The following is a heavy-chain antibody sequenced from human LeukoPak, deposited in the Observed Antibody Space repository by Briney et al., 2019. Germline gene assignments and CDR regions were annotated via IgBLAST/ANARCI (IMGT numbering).Heavy chain of an antibody. CDR2: IIPIFGTA. CDR3: ASGYCSGGSCYSGHYYYYGMDV. D-gene: IGHD2-15*01. V-gene: IGHV1-69*01. Sequence: SVKVSCKASGGTFSSYAISWVRPAPGQGLEWMGGIIPIFGTANYAQKFQGRVTITADESTSTAYMELSSLRSEDTAVYYCASGYCSGGSCYSGHYYYYGMDVWGQGTTVTVSS. CDR1: GGTFSSYA. J-gene: IGHJ6*02.